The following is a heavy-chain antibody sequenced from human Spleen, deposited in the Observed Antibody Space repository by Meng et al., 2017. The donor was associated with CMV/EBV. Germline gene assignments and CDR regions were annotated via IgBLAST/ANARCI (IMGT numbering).Heavy chain of an antibody. Sequence: SLKISCAASGFTFDDYAMHWVRQAPGKGLEWVSGISSDSDTIGYADSVKGRFTISRDNARNSLYLQMNSLGVEDTGVYYCARDLRFRFDSWGQGTLVTVSS. V-gene: IGHV3-9*01. D-gene: IGHD3-16*01. CDR1: GFTFDDYA. J-gene: IGHJ4*02. CDR2: ISSDSDTI. CDR3: ARDLRFRFDS.